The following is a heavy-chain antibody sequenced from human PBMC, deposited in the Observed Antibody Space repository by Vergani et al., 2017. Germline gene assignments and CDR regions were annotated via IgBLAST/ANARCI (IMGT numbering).Heavy chain of an antibody. CDR3: ANWYSSSWSN. D-gene: IGHD6-13*01. CDR2: IISSGSTI. J-gene: IGHJ4*02. Sequence: EVQLVESGGGLVQPGGSLRLSCAASGFTFSSYEMNWVRQAPGKGLEWVSYIISSGSTIYYADSVKGRFTISRDNAKKSMYLQMNSLRADDTAVYYCANWYSSSWSNWGQGTLVTVSS. V-gene: IGHV3-48*03. CDR1: GFTFSSYE.